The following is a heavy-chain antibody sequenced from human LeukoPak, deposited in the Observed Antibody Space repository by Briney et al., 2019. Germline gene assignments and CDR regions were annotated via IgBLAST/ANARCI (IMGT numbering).Heavy chain of an antibody. CDR1: GFSLRTRGVG. V-gene: IGHV2-5*01. CDR3: AHISMVRGGLHFDY. Sequence: SGPTLVNPTQTLTLTCTFSGFSLRTRGVGVGWIRQPPGKALEWLALIYWNDDRGYSPSLASRLTITKDTSKNQVVLTMTNMDPVDTATYYCAHISMVRGGLHFDYWGQGTLVTVSS. CDR2: IYWNDDR. D-gene: IGHD3-10*01. J-gene: IGHJ4*02.